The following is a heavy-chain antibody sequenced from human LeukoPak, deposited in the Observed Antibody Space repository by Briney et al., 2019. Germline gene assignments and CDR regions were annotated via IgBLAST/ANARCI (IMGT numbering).Heavy chain of an antibody. J-gene: IGHJ3*02. CDR1: DDSFSSHY. CDR2: ISYIGST. CDR3: ARDLVTVTKGFNI. V-gene: IGHV4-59*11. D-gene: IGHD4-17*01. Sequence: PSETLSLTCAVSDDSFSSHYWTWIRQPPGKGLEWIGYISYIGSTNYNPSLKSRVTISIDTSRNQFSLRLSSVTAADTAVYYCARDLVTVTKGFNIWGQGTMVSVSS.